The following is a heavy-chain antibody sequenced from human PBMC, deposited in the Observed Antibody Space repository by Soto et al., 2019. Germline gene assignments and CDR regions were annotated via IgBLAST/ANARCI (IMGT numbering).Heavy chain of an antibody. CDR1: GFTFSSYS. CDR2: ISSSSSYI. J-gene: IGHJ3*02. Sequence: GGSLRLSCAASGFTFSSYSMNWVRQAPGKGLEWVSSISSSSSYIYYADSVKGRFTISRDNAKNSLYLQMNSLRAEDTAVYYCARLGQWLPHGIAFDIWGQGTMVTVSS. D-gene: IGHD3-16*01. CDR3: ARLGQWLPHGIAFDI. V-gene: IGHV3-21*01.